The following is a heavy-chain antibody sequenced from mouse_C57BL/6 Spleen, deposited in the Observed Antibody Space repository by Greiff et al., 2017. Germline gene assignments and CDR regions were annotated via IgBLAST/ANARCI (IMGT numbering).Heavy chain of an antibody. D-gene: IGHD2-3*01. CDR1: GYSFTGYY. Sequence: VQLQQSGPELVKPGASVKISCKASGYSFTGYYINWVKQSPEKSLEWIGEINPSTGGTTYNQKFKPKATLTVDKSSSTAYMQLKSRTSDDSAVAYGARRGGYYEYYAMEDRGQGTSVTFSS. J-gene: IGHJ4*01. CDR2: INPSTGGT. CDR3: ARRGGYYEYYAMED. V-gene: IGHV1-42*01.